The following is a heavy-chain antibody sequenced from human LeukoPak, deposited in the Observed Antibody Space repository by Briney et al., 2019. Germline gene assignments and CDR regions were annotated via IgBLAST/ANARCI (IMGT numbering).Heavy chain of an antibody. D-gene: IGHD1-26*01. Sequence: GGSLRLSCAASGFTFSSYAMHWVRQAPGKGLEWVAVISYDGSNKYYADSAKGRFTISRDNSKNTLYLQMNSLRAEDTAVYYCARDYSGSYSLYYYYYYGMDVWGQGTTVTVSS. CDR3: ARDYSGSYSLYYYYYYGMDV. CDR2: ISYDGSNK. J-gene: IGHJ6*02. CDR1: GFTFSSYA. V-gene: IGHV3-30-3*01.